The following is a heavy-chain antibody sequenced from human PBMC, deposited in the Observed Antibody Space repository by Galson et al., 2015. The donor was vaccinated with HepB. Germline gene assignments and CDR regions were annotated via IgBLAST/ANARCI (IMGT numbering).Heavy chain of an antibody. CDR2: IWYDGSQK. V-gene: IGHV3-33*01. Sequence: SLRLSCAASGVTLSNYIMHWARQAPGKGLEWVALIWYDGSQKFYADSVKGRFNVSRDNSKNSLYLQIDSLRVEDTAVYYCAREDGTEGLSAVDSWGQGTLVTVSS. CDR1: GVTLSNYI. J-gene: IGHJ4*02. CDR3: AREDGTEGLSAVDS. D-gene: IGHD1-1*01.